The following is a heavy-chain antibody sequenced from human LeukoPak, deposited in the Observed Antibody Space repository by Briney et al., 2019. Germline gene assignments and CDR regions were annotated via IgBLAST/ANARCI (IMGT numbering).Heavy chain of an antibody. D-gene: IGHD2/OR15-2a*01. CDR2: IYYSGNT. CDR1: GGSISSYY. Sequence: SETLSLTCAVSGGSISSYYWSWTRQPPGKGLEWIGSIYYSGNTYYHPSLKSRVTISVDTSKNQFSLKLSSVTAADTAVYYCASHRRYTTGSEEFDYWGQGALVTVSS. J-gene: IGHJ4*02. CDR3: ASHRRYTTGSEEFDY. V-gene: IGHV4-59*05.